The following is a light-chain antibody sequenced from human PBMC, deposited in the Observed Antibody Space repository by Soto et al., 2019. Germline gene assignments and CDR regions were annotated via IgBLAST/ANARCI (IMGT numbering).Light chain of an antibody. CDR1: QSISSN. V-gene: IGKV3D-15*01. CDR2: RTA. CDR3: QQRSNWPRT. J-gene: IGKJ1*01. Sequence: EIVMTQSPATLSVSLGERATLTCRASQSISSNLAWYQQKPGKAPKLLMFRTASMASGVPARFSGSGSGTDFTLTISSLEPEDLAVYYCQQRSNWPRTFGQGTKVDI.